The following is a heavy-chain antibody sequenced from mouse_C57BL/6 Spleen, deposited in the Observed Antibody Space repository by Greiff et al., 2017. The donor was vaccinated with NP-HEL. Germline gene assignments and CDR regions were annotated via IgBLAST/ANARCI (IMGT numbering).Heavy chain of an antibody. CDR3: ARKLGTDWVFDY. J-gene: IGHJ2*01. V-gene: IGHV1-18*01. Sequence: VQLQQSGPELVKPGASVKIPCKASGYTFTDYNMDWVKQSHGKSLEWIGDINPNNGGTIYNQKFKGKATLSVDKSSSTAYMELRSLTSEDTAVYCCARKLGTDWVFDYWGQGTTLTVSS. CDR1: GYTFTDYN. D-gene: IGHD4-1*01. CDR2: INPNNGGT.